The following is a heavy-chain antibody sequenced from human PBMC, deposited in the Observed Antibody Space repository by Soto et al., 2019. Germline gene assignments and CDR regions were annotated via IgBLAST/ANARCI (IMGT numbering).Heavy chain of an antibody. CDR1: GDSVSNNGAT. Sequence: PSQTLSLTCAICGDSVSNNGATWNWIRQSPSRGLEWLGGAYYRSRWHYDYATSVRSRITINPDTSKNQFSLQLSSVTPEDTAVYYCARDPPDFNSGFDSWGQGSLVTVSS. J-gene: IGHJ4*02. CDR3: ARDPPDFNSGFDS. CDR2: AYYRSRWHY. D-gene: IGHD1-26*01. V-gene: IGHV6-1*01.